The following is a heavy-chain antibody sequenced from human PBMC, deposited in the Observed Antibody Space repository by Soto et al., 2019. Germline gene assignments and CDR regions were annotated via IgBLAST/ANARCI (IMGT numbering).Heavy chain of an antibody. D-gene: IGHD2-2*01. CDR2: ISSSSSYI. CDR3: AREHIVVVPAAHPYFDY. CDR1: GFTFSSYS. V-gene: IGHV3-21*01. Sequence: EVQLVESGGGLVKPGGSLRLSCAASGFTFSSYSMNWVRQAPGKGPEWVSSISSSSSYIYYADSVKGRFTISRDNAKNSLYLQMNSLRAEDTAVYYCAREHIVVVPAAHPYFDYWGQGTLVTVSS. J-gene: IGHJ4*02.